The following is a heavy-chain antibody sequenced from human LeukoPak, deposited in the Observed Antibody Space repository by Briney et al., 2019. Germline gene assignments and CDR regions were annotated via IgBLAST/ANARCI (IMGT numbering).Heavy chain of an antibody. CDR2: IKQDGSEK. D-gene: IGHD2-15*01. J-gene: IGHJ6*03. CDR3: ARVRDHIVVVVAAYYYYYYMDV. CDR1: GFTFSSYW. Sequence: PGGSLRLSCAASGFTFSSYWMSWVRQAPGKGLEWVANIKQDGSEKYYVDSVKGRFTISRDNAKNSLYLQMNSLRAEDTAVYYCARVRDHIVVVVAAYYYYYYMDVWGKGTTVTVSS. V-gene: IGHV3-7*01.